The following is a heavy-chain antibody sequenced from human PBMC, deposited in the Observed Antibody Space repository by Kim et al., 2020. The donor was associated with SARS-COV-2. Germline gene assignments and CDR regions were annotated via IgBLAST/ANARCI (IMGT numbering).Heavy chain of an antibody. CDR1: GGSISSYY. D-gene: IGHD6-19*01. Sequence: SETLSLTCTVSGGSISSYYWSWIRQPPGKGLEWIGYIYYSGSTNYNPSLKSRVTISVDTSKNQFSLKLSSVTAADTAVYYCARAKAVAGLVDYWGQGTLVTVSS. CDR2: IYYSGST. CDR3: ARAKAVAGLVDY. J-gene: IGHJ4*02. V-gene: IGHV4-59*01.